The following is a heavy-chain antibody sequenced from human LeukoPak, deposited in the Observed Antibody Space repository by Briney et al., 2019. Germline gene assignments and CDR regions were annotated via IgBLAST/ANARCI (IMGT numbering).Heavy chain of an antibody. Sequence: ASVKVSCKASGYTFTSYYMHWVRQAPGQGLEWMGWINPNSGGTNYAQKFQGRVTMTRDTSISTAYMELSRLRSDDTAVYYCARDFTTGDGFDYWGQGTLVTVSS. CDR3: ARDFTTGDGFDY. CDR2: INPNSGGT. V-gene: IGHV1-2*02. CDR1: GYTFTSYY. D-gene: IGHD7-27*01. J-gene: IGHJ4*02.